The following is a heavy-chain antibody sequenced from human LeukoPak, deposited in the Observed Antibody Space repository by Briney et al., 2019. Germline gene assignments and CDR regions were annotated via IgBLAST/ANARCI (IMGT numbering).Heavy chain of an antibody. CDR3: ARALLTTDYYYYYMDV. J-gene: IGHJ6*03. CDR1: GYTFTGYY. CDR2: INPNSGGT. V-gene: IGHV1-2*02. Sequence: ASVKVSCKASGYTFTGYYMHWVRQAPGQGLEWMGWINPNSGGTNYAQKFQGRVTMTRDTSISTAYMELSRLRSEDTAVYYCARALLTTDYYYYYMDVWGKGTTVTVSS. D-gene: IGHD4-11*01.